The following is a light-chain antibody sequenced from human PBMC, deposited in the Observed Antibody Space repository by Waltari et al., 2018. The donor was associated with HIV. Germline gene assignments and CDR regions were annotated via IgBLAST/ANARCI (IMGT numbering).Light chain of an antibody. J-gene: IGKJ3*01. CDR2: AAS. CDR1: QSISSY. V-gene: IGKV1-39*01. Sequence: DIQMTQSPSSLSASVGDRVTITCRASQSISSYLNWNQQKPGKAHKLLIYAASSLQSGVPSRFSGSGSVTDFTLTISSLQPADFATYYFQQSYSTAFTFRPGTIVDIK. CDR3: QQSYSTAFT.